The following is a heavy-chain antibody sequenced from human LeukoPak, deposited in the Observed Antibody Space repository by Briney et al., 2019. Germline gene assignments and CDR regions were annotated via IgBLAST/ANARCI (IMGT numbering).Heavy chain of an antibody. CDR1: GFTFSSYA. CDR3: ARDPYYDSSGPFDY. J-gene: IGHJ4*02. Sequence: GGSLRLSCAASGFTFSSYAMHWVRQAPGKGLEWVAVISYDGSNKYYADSVKGRFTISRDNSKNTLYLQMNSLRAEDTAVHYCARDPYYDSSGPFDYWGQGTLVTVSS. D-gene: IGHD3-22*01. V-gene: IGHV3-30-3*01. CDR2: ISYDGSNK.